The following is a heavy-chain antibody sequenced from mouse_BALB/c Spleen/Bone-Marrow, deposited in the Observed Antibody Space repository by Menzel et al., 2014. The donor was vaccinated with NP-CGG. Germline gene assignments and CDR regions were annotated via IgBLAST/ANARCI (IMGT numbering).Heavy chain of an antibody. V-gene: IGHV1-87*01. CDR2: IYPGDGDT. D-gene: IGHD2-3*01. Sequence: SGAELARPGASVKLSCKASGYTFTSYWIQWVKQRPGQGLEWIGAIYPGDGDTRYTQKFTGKATLTADKSSSTAYMQLSSLASEDSAVYYCARWRYFFDYWGQGTTLTVSS. J-gene: IGHJ2*01. CDR3: ARWRYFFDY. CDR1: GYTFTSYW.